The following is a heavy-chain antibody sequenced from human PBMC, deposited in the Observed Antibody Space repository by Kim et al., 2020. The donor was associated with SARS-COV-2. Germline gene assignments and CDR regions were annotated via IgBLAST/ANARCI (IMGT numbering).Heavy chain of an antibody. CDR3: ARKGVGAFYYYHAMDV. D-gene: IGHD3-16*01. J-gene: IGHJ6*02. V-gene: IGHV1-46*01. Sequence: ASVKVSCKAYGYSFSRFYIHWVRQAPGYGLAWMGVIDPNDGGITYAPRFKGRLTVTRDTSTSTVYMDLSSLTSEDTAVYYCARKGVGAFYYYHAMDVWGQGTAVTVSS. CDR1: GYSFSRFY. CDR2: IDPNDGGI.